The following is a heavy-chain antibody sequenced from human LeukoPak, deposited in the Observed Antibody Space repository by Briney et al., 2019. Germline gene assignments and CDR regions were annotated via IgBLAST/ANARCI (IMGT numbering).Heavy chain of an antibody. D-gene: IGHD6-13*01. J-gene: IGHJ4*02. CDR3: AKAVSRSWYSFDY. CDR1: GYSFTDYY. V-gene: IGHV1-2*06. Sequence: ASVKVSCKASGYSFTDYYMHWVRQANAQGLEWIGRIDPNCDGPNDAPKFQGVVTMTRDTSISTIYVELSSLTSDDTAVYYCAKAVSRSWYSFDYWGQGTLVTVSS. CDR2: IDPNCDGP.